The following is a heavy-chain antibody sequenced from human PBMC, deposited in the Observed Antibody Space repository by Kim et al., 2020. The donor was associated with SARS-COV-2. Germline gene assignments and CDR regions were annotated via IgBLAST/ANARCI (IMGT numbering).Heavy chain of an antibody. CDR2: MNPNSGNT. D-gene: IGHD6-13*01. CDR1: GYTFTSYD. CDR3: ARVRIAAAGQHYYYYGMDV. Sequence: ASVKVSCKASGYTFTSYDINWVRQATGQGLEWMGWMNPNSGNTGYAQKFQGRVTMTRNTSISTAYMELSSLRSEDTAVYYCARVRIAAAGQHYYYYGMDVWGQGTTVTVSS. J-gene: IGHJ6*02. V-gene: IGHV1-8*01.